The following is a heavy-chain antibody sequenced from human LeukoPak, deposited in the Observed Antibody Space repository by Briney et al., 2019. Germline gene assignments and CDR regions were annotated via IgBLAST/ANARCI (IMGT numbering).Heavy chain of an antibody. CDR3: AKDPRAYDFWSGYYKDY. V-gene: IGHV3-30*02. CDR2: IRYDGSNK. CDR1: GFTFSSYG. Sequence: PGGSLRLSCAASGFTFSSYGMHWVRQAPGKGLEWVAFIRYDGSNKYYADSVKGRFTISRDNSKNTLYLQMNSLRAEDTAVYYCAKDPRAYDFWSGYYKDYWGQETLVTVSS. D-gene: IGHD3-3*01. J-gene: IGHJ4*02.